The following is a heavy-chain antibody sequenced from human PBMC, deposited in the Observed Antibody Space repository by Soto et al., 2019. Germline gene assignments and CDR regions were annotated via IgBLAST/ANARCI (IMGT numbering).Heavy chain of an antibody. J-gene: IGHJ6*02. CDR1: GGTFSSYA. Sequence: QVQLVQSGAEVKKPGSSVKVSCKASGGTFSSYAISWVRQAPGQGLEWMGGIIPIFGTANYAQKFQGRVTITADESTSTAYMEPSSLRSEDTAVYYCARGITGTVSYYYGMDVWGQGTTVTVSS. D-gene: IGHD1-20*01. CDR2: IIPIFGTA. CDR3: ARGITGTVSYYYGMDV. V-gene: IGHV1-69*12.